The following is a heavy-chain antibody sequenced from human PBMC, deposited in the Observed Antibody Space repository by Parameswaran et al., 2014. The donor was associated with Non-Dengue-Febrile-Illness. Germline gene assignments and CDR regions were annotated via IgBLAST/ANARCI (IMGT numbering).Heavy chain of an antibody. D-gene: IGHD3-10*01. Sequence: VRQAPGKGLEWVPYISSSSSYTNYADSVKGRFTISRDNAKNSLYLQMNSLRAEDTAVYYCARCSPQNFMVRGVYNWFDPWGQGTLVTVSS. J-gene: IGHJ5*02. V-gene: IGHV3-11*06. CDR3: ARCSPQNFMVRGVYNWFDP. CDR2: ISSSSSYT.